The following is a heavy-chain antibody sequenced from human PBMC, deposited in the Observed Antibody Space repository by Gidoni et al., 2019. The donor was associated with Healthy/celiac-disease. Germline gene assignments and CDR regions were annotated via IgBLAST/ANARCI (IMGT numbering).Heavy chain of an antibody. CDR2: IKQDGSEK. CDR1: GFTFSSYG. V-gene: IGHV3-7*03. D-gene: IGHD1-26*01. CDR3: AREGGAASGSYYEVGAFDI. Sequence: EVQLVESGGGLVQPGGSLRLSCAASGFTFSSYGMSWVRQAPGKGLEWVANIKQDGSEKYYVDSVKGRFTISRDNAKNSLYLQMNSLRAEDTAVYYCAREGGAASGSYYEVGAFDIWGQGTMVTVSS. J-gene: IGHJ3*02.